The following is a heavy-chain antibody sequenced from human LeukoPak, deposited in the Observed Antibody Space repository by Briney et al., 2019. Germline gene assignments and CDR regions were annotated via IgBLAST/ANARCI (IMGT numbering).Heavy chain of an antibody. CDR3: SCHVRLHGSWFDP. Sequence: SQTLSLTSPVSGASVRSNYWSWIRQPPGKGLERIGYIYYSVITNYNTSLKSRVTITADTSKHQFSLYLTSETAADTAVYFCSCHVRLHGSWFDPWGQGTLVTVSS. V-gene: IGHV4-59*08. D-gene: IGHD4-11*01. CDR2: IYYSVIT. J-gene: IGHJ5*02. CDR1: GASVRSNY.